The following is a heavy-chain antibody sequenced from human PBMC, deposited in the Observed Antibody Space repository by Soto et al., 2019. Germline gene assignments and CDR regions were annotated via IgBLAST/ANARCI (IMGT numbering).Heavy chain of an antibody. V-gene: IGHV3-30*18. Sequence: QVQLVESGGGVVQPGRSLRLSCAASGFTFSSYGMHWVRQAPGKGLEWVAVISYDGSNKYYADSVKGRFTISRDNSKNTLYLQMNSLRAEDTAVYYCAKDQRYYDFWSGYHNFDYWGQGTLVTVSS. J-gene: IGHJ4*02. D-gene: IGHD3-3*01. CDR2: ISYDGSNK. CDR3: AKDQRYYDFWSGYHNFDY. CDR1: GFTFSSYG.